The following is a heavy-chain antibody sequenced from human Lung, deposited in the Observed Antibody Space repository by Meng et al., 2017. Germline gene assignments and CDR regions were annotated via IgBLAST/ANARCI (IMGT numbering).Heavy chain of an antibody. CDR1: GGSIRSDKW. CDR2: IYHSGST. V-gene: IGHV4-4*02. Sequence: HVQLQGSGPGLVKPSGTLSLTCAVSGGSIRSDKWWSWVRQPPGKGLEWIGEIYHSGSTNYNPSLKSRITISVDKPKNQFSLTLSSVTAADTAVYYCTKNDFYCLGYWGQGTLVTVSS. J-gene: IGHJ4*02. D-gene: IGHD2-21*01. CDR3: TKNDFYCLGY.